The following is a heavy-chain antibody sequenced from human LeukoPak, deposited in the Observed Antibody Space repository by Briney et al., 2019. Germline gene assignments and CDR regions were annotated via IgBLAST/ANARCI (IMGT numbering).Heavy chain of an antibody. CDR2: IYYSGST. CDR1: GGSISSYY. J-gene: IGHJ4*02. CDR3: ASLAGSSGWYGNDY. Sequence: PSETLSLTCTVSGGSISSYYWSWIRQPPGKGLEWIGYIYYSGSTNYNPSLKSRVTISVDKSKNQFSLKLSSVTAADTAVYYCASLAGSSGWYGNDYWGQGTLVTVSS. V-gene: IGHV4-59*12. D-gene: IGHD6-19*01.